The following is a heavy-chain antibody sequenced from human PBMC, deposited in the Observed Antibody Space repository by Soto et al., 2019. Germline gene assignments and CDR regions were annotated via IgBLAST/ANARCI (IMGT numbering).Heavy chain of an antibody. D-gene: IGHD6-6*01. Sequence: VASVKVSCKASGYTFTNYYMHWVRQAPGQGLEWMGWINPNSGDTNFAQKFQGRVTMTRDTSISTAYLELSRLRSDDTAVYYCARSASTIAARTDYWGQETLVTVSS. CDR3: ARSASTIAARTDY. V-gene: IGHV1-2*02. CDR2: INPNSGDT. J-gene: IGHJ4*02. CDR1: GYTFTNYY.